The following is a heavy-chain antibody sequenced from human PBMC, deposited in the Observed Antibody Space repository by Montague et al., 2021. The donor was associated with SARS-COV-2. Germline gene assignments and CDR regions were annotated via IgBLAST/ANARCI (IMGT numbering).Heavy chain of an antibody. D-gene: IGHD4-17*01. CDR3: ARDNPDYAPLALDY. CDR2: IKQDGSEK. CDR1: GFTFSSYW. Sequence: SLRLSCAASGFTFSSYWMSWVRQAPGKGLEWVANIKQDGSEKYYVDSVKGRFTISRDNAKNSLYLQMNSLRAEDTAVYYCARDNPDYAPLALDYWGQGTLVTVSS. J-gene: IGHJ4*02. V-gene: IGHV3-7*03.